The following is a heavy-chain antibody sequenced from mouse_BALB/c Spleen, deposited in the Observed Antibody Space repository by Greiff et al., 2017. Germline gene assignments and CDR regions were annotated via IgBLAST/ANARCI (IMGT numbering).Heavy chain of an antibody. CDR2: ISYSGST. V-gene: IGHV3-8*02. CDR3: ARLRYQSYWYFDV. Sequence: VQLKESGPSLVKPSQTLSLTWSVTGDSITSGYWNWIRKFPGNKLEYMGYISYSGSTYYNPSLKSRISITRDTSKNQYYLQLNSVTTEDTATYYCARLRYQSYWYFDVWGAGTTVTVSS. J-gene: IGHJ1*01. D-gene: IGHD1-1*01. CDR1: GDSITSGY.